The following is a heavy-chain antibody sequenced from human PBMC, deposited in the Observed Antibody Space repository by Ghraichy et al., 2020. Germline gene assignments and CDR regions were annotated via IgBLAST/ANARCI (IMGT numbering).Heavy chain of an antibody. V-gene: IGHV3-23*01. CDR1: GFTFSPYA. CDR3: AKDGRPSNYWDC. D-gene: IGHD3-10*01. Sequence: LSLTCAASGFTFSPYAMTWVRQAPGKRLEWVSTIKAGSGDTYHADSVKGRFTISRDTSKSTLYLPMNSFRAEDTAVYYCAKDGRPSNYWDCWGQGTVVTVSS. J-gene: IGHJ1*01. CDR2: IKAGSGDT.